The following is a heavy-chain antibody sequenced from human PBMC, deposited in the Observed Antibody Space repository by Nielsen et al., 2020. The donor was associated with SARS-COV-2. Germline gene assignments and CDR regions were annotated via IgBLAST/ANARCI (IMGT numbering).Heavy chain of an antibody. CDR2: IWYDGSNK. J-gene: IGHJ4*02. Sequence: LSLTCAASGFTFSSYGMHWVRQAPGKGLEWVAVIWYDGSNKYYADSVKGRFTISRDNSKNTLYLQMNSLRAEDTAVYYCAKDSEGGYAFDYWGQGTLVTVSS. CDR3: AKDSEGGYAFDY. V-gene: IGHV3-33*06. CDR1: GFTFSSYG. D-gene: IGHD3-22*01.